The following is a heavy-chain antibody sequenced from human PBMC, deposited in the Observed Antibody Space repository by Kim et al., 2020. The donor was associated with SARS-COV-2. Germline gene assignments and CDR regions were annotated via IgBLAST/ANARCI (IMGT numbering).Heavy chain of an antibody. CDR1: GFTFSSYW. V-gene: IGHV3-7*03. Sequence: GGSLRLSRAASGFTFSSYWMSWVRQAPGKGLEWVANIKQDGSEKYYVDSVKGRFTISRDNAKNSLYLQMNSLRAEDTAVYYCARDSFTINDAFDIWGQGTMVTVSS. CDR3: ARDSFTINDAFDI. J-gene: IGHJ3*02. CDR2: IKQDGSEK. D-gene: IGHD3-10*01.